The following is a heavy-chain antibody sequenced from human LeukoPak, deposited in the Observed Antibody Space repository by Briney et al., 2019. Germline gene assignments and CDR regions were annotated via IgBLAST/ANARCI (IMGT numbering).Heavy chain of an antibody. D-gene: IGHD5-18*01. Sequence: SLGSLRLSCAASGFTFSSDTRHWVRQTPGKGLQWVPVISYDGSNKYYADSVKRRFTISGDNSQDQLHLKMSSLRAEDTAVYYCARGSGYSYSFTGNERTKSRLDYWGQGTLVTV. CDR1: GFTFSSDT. V-gene: IGHV3-30*04. CDR3: ARGSGYSYSFTGNERTKSRLDY. J-gene: IGHJ4*02. CDR2: ISYDGSNK.